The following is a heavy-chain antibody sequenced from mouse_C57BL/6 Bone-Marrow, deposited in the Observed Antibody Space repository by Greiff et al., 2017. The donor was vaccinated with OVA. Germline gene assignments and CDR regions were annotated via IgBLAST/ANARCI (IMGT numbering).Heavy chain of an antibody. CDR3: ARKKSPSCPWFAY. CDR1: GFSLTSYG. J-gene: IGHJ3*01. CDR2: IWSGGSR. Sequence: QVQLQQSGPGLVQPSQSLSITCTVSGFSLTSYGVHWVRQSPGKGLEWLGVIWSGGSRAYNAAFISRLSLSKDNSKSQVFFKMNRLQADDTAIYYCARKKSPSCPWFAYWGQGTLVTVSA. V-gene: IGHV2-2*01.